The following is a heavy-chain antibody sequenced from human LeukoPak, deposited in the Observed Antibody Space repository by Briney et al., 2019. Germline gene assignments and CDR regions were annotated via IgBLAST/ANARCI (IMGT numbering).Heavy chain of an antibody. CDR3: ARVLVGAHDY. CDR1: GGSVSSGSYY. V-gene: IGHV4-61*01. Sequence: SETLSLTCTVSGGSVSSGSYYWSWIRQPPGKGLEWIGYIYYSGSTNYNPSLKCRVTISVDTSKNQFSLKLSSVTAADTAVYYCARVLVGAHDYWGQGTLVTVSS. J-gene: IGHJ4*02. CDR2: IYYSGST. D-gene: IGHD1-26*01.